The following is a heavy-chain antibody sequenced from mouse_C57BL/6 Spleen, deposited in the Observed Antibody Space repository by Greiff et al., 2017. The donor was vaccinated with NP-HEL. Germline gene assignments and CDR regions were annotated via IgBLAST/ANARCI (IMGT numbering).Heavy chain of an antibody. CDR2: IYPSDSET. V-gene: IGHV1-61*01. Sequence: QVQLQQSGAELVRPGSSVKLSCKASGYTFTSYWMDWVKQRPGQGLEWIGNIYPSDSETHYNQKFKDKATLTVDKSSSTAYMQLSSLTSEDSAVYYCARGADGHYGFDYWGQGTTLTVSS. CDR3: ARGADGHYGFDY. J-gene: IGHJ2*01. CDR1: GYTFTSYW. D-gene: IGHD2-3*01.